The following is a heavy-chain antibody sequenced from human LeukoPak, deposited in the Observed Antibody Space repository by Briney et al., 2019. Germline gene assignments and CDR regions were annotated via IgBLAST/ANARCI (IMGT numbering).Heavy chain of an antibody. CDR3: ARYCSNSCYAGDTFDI. CDR1: GYTFTDYY. J-gene: IGHJ3*02. Sequence: ASVKVSCKASGYTFTDYYLHWVRQAPGQGLEWMGWINPNSGGTNYAQNFQGRVTMTSDTSITTAYIELSRLRSDDTAVYYCARYCSNSCYAGDTFDIWGQGTRVTVSS. CDR2: INPNSGGT. V-gene: IGHV1-2*02. D-gene: IGHD2-2*01.